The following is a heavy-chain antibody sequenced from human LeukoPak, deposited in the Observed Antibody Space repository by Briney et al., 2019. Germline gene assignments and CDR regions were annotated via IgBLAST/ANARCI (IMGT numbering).Heavy chain of an antibody. CDR3: ARASNWNDADFEY. J-gene: IGHJ4*02. Sequence: GGSLRLSCAASGFTVSTNYMNWVRQAPGKGLEWVSYISSSGSTIYYADSVKGRFTISRDNAKKTLYLQMNSLRAEDTAVYYCARASNWNDADFEYWGQGTLVTVSS. V-gene: IGHV3-48*03. CDR2: ISSSGSTI. CDR1: GFTVSTNY. D-gene: IGHD1-1*01.